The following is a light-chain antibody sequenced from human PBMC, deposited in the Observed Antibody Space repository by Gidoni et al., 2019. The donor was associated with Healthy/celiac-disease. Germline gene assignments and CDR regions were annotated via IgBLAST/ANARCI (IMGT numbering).Light chain of an antibody. CDR3: QQRSNWPPYT. V-gene: IGKV3-11*01. Sequence: PPERATLSCRASQSVSSYLAWYQQKPGQAPRLLIYDASNRATGIPARFSGSGSGTDFTLTISSLEPEDFAVYYCQQRSNWPPYTFGQGTKLEIK. J-gene: IGKJ2*01. CDR1: QSVSSY. CDR2: DAS.